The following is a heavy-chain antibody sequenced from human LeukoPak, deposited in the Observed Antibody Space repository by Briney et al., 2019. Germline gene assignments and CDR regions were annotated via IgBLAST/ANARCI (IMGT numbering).Heavy chain of an antibody. CDR3: ARSSLGVVAFDI. V-gene: IGHV6-1*01. Sequence: SQTLSLTCAISGGSVSSISAAWNWIRQSPSSGLEWLGKTYYRSKWYNDYAVSVKSRITINPDTSKNQFSLQLNSVTPEDTAVYYCARSSLGVVAFDIWGQGTMVTVSS. D-gene: IGHD3-16*01. J-gene: IGHJ3*02. CDR2: TYYRSKWYN. CDR1: GGSVSSISAA.